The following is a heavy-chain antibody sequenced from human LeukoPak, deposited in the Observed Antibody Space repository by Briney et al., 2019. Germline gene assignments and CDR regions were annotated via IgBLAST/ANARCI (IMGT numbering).Heavy chain of an antibody. V-gene: IGHV3-23*01. Sequence: GGSLRLSCAAFGFTFNRCAMTWVRQAPGKGLEWVSTMRTSGGSEYYADSVKGRFAISRDNSKNTLYLQMNSLRAEDTAVYYCASPPGYGGHSIGYWGQGTLVTVSS. J-gene: IGHJ4*02. CDR2: MRTSGGSE. CDR3: ASPPGYGGHSIGY. D-gene: IGHD4-23*01. CDR1: GFTFNRCA.